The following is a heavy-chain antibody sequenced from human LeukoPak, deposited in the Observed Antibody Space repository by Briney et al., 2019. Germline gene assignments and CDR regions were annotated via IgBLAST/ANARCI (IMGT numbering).Heavy chain of an antibody. D-gene: IGHD2/OR15-2a*01. Sequence: SETLSLTCTVSGGSISGYYWSWIRQPAGKGPEWMGRINTSGTTRYAPSLKSRVTMSVDTSKNQFSLKLTSVTAADTAVYYCARGLSASYDFNWFDSWGQGTLVTVSS. CDR1: GGSISGYY. CDR2: INTSGTT. J-gene: IGHJ5*01. CDR3: ARGLSASYDFNWFDS. V-gene: IGHV4-4*07.